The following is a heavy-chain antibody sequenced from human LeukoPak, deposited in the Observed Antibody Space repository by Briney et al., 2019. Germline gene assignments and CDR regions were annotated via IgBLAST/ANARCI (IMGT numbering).Heavy chain of an antibody. Sequence: PGGSLRLSCAASGFTFRSYGMHWVRQAPGKGLEWVAVISDDGSNKHYADSVKGRFTISRDNSKNTLYLQMNSLRAEDTAVYYCVIGQLLFYFDYWGQGTLVTVSS. D-gene: IGHD3-10*01. CDR1: GFTFRSYG. J-gene: IGHJ4*02. CDR3: VIGQLLFYFDY. V-gene: IGHV3-30*03. CDR2: ISDDGSNK.